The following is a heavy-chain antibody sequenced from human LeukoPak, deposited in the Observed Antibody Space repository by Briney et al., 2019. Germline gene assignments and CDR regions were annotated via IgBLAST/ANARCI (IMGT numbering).Heavy chain of an antibody. CDR3: ARDRGDGYNYDY. D-gene: IGHD5-24*01. J-gene: IGHJ4*02. V-gene: IGHV3-53*01. CDR1: GFTVSSNY. CDR2: IYSGGST. Sequence: GGSLRLSCAASGFTVSSNYMSWVRQAPGKGLEWVSVIYSGGSTYYAASVKGGFTISRDNSKNTLYLQMNSLRAEDTAVYYCARDRGDGYNYDYWGQGTLVTVSS.